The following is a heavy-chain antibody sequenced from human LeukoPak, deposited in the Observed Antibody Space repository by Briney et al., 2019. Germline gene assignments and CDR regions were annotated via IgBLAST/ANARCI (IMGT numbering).Heavy chain of an antibody. CDR2: INPNSGGT. Sequence: ASVKVSCKASGYTFTGYYTHWVRQAPGQGLEWMGWINPNSGGTNYAQKFQGRVTMTRDTSISTAYMELSRLRSDDTAVYYCARDLVVVPAAINWFDPWGQGTLVTVSS. CDR1: GYTFTGYY. CDR3: ARDLVVVPAAINWFDP. V-gene: IGHV1-2*02. J-gene: IGHJ5*02. D-gene: IGHD2-2*01.